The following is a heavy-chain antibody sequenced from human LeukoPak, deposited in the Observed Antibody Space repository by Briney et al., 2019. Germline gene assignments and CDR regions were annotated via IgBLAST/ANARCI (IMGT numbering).Heavy chain of an antibody. CDR1: GFTFSSYG. J-gene: IGHJ4*02. Sequence: GSLRLSCAASGFTFSSYGMSWVRQAPGKGLEWIGSIYHSGSTYYNPSLKSRVTISVDTSKNQFSLKLSSVTAADTAVYYCARSPIWAAAGPLGAGAFDYWGQGTLVTVSS. CDR3: ARSPIWAAAGPLGAGAFDY. CDR2: IYHSGST. V-gene: IGHV4-38-2*01. D-gene: IGHD6-13*01.